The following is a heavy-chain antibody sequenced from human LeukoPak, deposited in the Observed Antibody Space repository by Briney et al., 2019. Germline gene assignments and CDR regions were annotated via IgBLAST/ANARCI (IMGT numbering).Heavy chain of an antibody. Sequence: GGSLRLSCAASGFTFSSYGMHWVRQAPGKGLEWVSTISGGGDATYYADSVKGRFTISRDNSKNTLYLQMNSLRVEDTAVYYCARDSSMLRGPLVIYYFDFWGQGTLVTVSS. CDR1: GFTFSSYG. CDR2: ISGGGDAT. CDR3: ARDSSMLRGPLVIYYFDF. J-gene: IGHJ4*02. V-gene: IGHV3-23*01. D-gene: IGHD3-10*01.